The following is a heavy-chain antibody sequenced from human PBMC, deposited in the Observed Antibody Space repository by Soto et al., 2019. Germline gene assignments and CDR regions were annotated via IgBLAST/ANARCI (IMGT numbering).Heavy chain of an antibody. CDR2: IKQEGSEK. CDR1: GFRFTNYW. CDR3: VRGIQLWPYDAFDI. V-gene: IGHV3-7*03. Sequence: EVQLVESGGGLVQPGGSLRLSCAASGFRFTNYWMTLVRQAPGKGLEWVAKIKQEGSEKYYVDSVRGRFTISRDNAKNSLYLQMNSLRAEDTAVYYCVRGIQLWPYDAFDIWGQGTMVTVSS. D-gene: IGHD5-18*01. J-gene: IGHJ3*02.